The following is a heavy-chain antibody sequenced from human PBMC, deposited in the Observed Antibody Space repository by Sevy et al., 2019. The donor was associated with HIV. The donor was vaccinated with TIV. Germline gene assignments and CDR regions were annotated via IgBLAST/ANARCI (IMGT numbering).Heavy chain of an antibody. D-gene: IGHD3-16*01. CDR2: FYYSGST. V-gene: IGHV4-39*01. J-gene: IGHJ6*03. Sequence: SETLSLTCTVSGGSISSSTYYWGWIRQPPGKGLEWIGSFYYSGSTYYNPSLKSRVTISVDTSKNQFSLKLSSVTAADTAVYYCARTLTSLDYMDVWGKGSTVTVSS. CDR1: GGSISSSTYY. CDR3: ARTLTSLDYMDV.